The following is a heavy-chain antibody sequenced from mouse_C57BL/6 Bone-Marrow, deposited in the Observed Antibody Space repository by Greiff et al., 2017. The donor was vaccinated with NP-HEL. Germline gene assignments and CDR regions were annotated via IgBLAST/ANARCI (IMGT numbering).Heavy chain of an antibody. CDR2: IYPRSGNT. Sequence: VKVVESGAELARPGASVKLSCKASGYTFTSYGISWVKQRTGQGLEWIGEIYPRSGNTYYNEKFKGKATLTADKSSSTAYMELRSLTSEDSAVYFCARHYYGSSFFDYWGQGTTLTVSS. CDR3: ARHYYGSSFFDY. D-gene: IGHD1-1*01. J-gene: IGHJ2*01. V-gene: IGHV1-81*01. CDR1: GYTFTSYG.